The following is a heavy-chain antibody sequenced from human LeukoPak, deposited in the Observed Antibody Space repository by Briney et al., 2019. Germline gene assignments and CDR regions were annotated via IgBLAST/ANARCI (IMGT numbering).Heavy chain of an antibody. J-gene: IGHJ4*02. Sequence: PGGSLRLSCAASGFTFSSYGMHWVRQAPGKGLEWVAFIRYEGSNNYYADSVKGQFTIYRDNSKNTVHLQMNSLRTEDTAVYPCAKDQWLVLDYWGQGPLVPVSS. D-gene: IGHD6-19*01. V-gene: IGHV3-30*02. CDR2: IRYEGSNN. CDR3: AKDQWLVLDY. CDR1: GFTFSSYG.